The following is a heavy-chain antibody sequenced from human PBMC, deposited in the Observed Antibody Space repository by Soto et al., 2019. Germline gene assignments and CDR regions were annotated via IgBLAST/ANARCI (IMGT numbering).Heavy chain of an antibody. D-gene: IGHD3-22*01. J-gene: IGHJ4*02. CDR2: IKQDGSVK. Sequence: EVQLVESGGGLVQPGGSLRLSCAASGFTFSSYWMSWVRQAPGKGLEWVANIKQDGSVKYYVDSVKGRFTISRDNAKNSLYLQMNSLRAEDTAVYYCARDGGWRSIVVVIPSPDYWGQGTLVTVSS. CDR3: ARDGGWRSIVVVIPSPDY. V-gene: IGHV3-7*05. CDR1: GFTFSSYW.